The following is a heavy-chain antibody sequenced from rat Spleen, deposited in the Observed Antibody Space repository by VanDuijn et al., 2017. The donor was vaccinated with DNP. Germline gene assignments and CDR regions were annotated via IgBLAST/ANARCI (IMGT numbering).Heavy chain of an antibody. V-gene: IGHV3-1*01. CDR1: GYSITSDY. J-gene: IGHJ2*01. CDR3: ARGYDTDYYYGLFDH. Sequence: EVQLQESGPGLVKPSQSLSLTCSVTGYSITSDYWGWIRKFPGNKMEWIGHISYSGRTTYNPSLKSRISITRDTSKNQFFLQLNSVSSEDSATYYCARGYDTDYYYGLFDHWGQGVMVTVSS. CDR2: ISYSGRT. D-gene: IGHD1-6*01.